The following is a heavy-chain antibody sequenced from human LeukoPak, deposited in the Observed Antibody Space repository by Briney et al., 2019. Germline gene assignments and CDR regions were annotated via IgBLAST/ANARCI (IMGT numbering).Heavy chain of an antibody. D-gene: IGHD1-26*01. V-gene: IGHV1-2*04. CDR3: ARAKYSGSYDLDY. CDR1: GYTFTGYY. J-gene: IGHJ4*02. CDR2: INPNSGGT. Sequence: ASVKVSCKASGYTFTGYYMHWVRQAPGQGLEWMGWINPNSGGTNYAQKFQGWVTMTRDTSISTAYMELSRLRSDDTAVYYCARAKYSGSYDLDYWGQGTLVTVSS.